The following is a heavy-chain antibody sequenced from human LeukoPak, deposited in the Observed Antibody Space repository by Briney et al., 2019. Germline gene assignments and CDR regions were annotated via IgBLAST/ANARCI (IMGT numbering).Heavy chain of an antibody. CDR1: GFTFDDYA. CDR3: AKSIYYDSSGCTFDY. V-gene: IGHV3-9*01. D-gene: IGHD3-22*01. J-gene: IGHJ4*02. CDR2: ISWNSGSI. Sequence: PGGSLRLSCAASGFTFDDYAMHWVRQAPGKGLEWVSGISWNSGSIGYADSVKGRFTISRDNAKNSLYLQMNSLRAEDTALYYCAKSIYYDSSGCTFDYWGQGTLVTVSS.